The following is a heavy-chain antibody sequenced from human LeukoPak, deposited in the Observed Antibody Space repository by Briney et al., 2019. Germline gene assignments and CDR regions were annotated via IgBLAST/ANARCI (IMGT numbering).Heavy chain of an antibody. CDR3: ARHYYSSGSPFDY. D-gene: IGHD3-10*01. J-gene: IGHJ4*02. CDR2: IDPSDSFI. V-gene: IGHV5-10-1*01. CDR1: GYSLTTYW. Sequence: GESLSISCKGSGYSLTTYWISWVRQMPGKGLEWMGTIDPSDSFINYSPSFRGHVTISADKSISTAYLQWSSLKASDTAMYFCARHYYSSGSPFDYWGPGTLVTVSS.